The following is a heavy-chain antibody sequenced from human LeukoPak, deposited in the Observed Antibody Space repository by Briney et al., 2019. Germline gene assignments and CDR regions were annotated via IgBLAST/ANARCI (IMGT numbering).Heavy chain of an antibody. V-gene: IGHV1-2*02. Sequence: ASVKVSCKASGYTFTGYYMHWERQAPGQGLEWMGWINPNSGGTNYAQKFQGRVTMTRDTSISTAYMELSRLRSDDTAVYYCARAKWGNVYFGGWGQGTLVTVSS. CDR1: GYTFTGYY. D-gene: IGHD3-16*01. CDR3: ARAKWGNVYFGG. CDR2: INPNSGGT. J-gene: IGHJ4*02.